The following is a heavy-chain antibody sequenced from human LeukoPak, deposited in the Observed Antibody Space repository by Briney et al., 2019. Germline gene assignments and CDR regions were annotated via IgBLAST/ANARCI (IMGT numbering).Heavy chain of an antibody. D-gene: IGHD2-2*01. CDR3: ARDLALQLPQWY. Sequence: ASVKVSCKASGYTFTGYYMHWVLLAPGPGLEWMGWINPNSGGTNYAQKFQGRVTMTRDTSISTAYMELSRLRSDDTAVYYCARDLALQLPQWYWGQGTLVTVSS. CDR1: GYTFTGYY. J-gene: IGHJ4*02. CDR2: INPNSGGT. V-gene: IGHV1-2*02.